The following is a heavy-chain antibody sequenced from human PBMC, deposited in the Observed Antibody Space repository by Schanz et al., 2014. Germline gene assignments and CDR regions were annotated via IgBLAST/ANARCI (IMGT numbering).Heavy chain of an antibody. D-gene: IGHD5-18*01. Sequence: EQLLESGGGLAQPGGSLRLSCVASGFMFTKYAMNWVRQAPGKGLEWVAVILYDGSKTYYADSVKGRFTISRDNSKNTLSLQMNSLRAEDTAVYYCAREEGYGYGPGAFDIWGQGTMVTVSS. CDR2: ILYDGSKT. J-gene: IGHJ3*02. CDR1: GFMFTKYA. V-gene: IGHV3-30*03. CDR3: AREEGYGYGPGAFDI.